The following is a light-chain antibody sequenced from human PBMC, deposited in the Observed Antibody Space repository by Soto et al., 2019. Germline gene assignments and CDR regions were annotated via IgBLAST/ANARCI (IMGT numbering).Light chain of an antibody. J-gene: IGKJ4*01. CDR3: QQSYTTPLT. V-gene: IGKV1-39*01. CDR1: QSITTY. CDR2: AAS. Sequence: DIQMTQSPSSLSASVGDRVTITCRASQSITTYLNWFQQQPGKAPKLLIYAASSLQSGVPSGFTGSGFGTDFTLTISSLQPGDFATYYCQQSYTTPLTFGGGTKVEI.